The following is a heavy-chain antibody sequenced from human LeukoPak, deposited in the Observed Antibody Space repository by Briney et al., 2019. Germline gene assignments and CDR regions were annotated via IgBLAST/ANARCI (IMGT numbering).Heavy chain of an antibody. D-gene: IGHD5-12*01. CDR1: GGSISSGDYY. CDR3: ARRYSGYGNAFDI. Sequence: PSETLSLTCTVSGGSISSGDYYWSWIRQPPGKGLEWIGYMYYSGSTHYNPSPKSRVTVSGDTSKNQFSLKLYSVTAADAAVYYCARRYSGYGNAFDIWGQGTMVTVSS. V-gene: IGHV4-30-4*01. J-gene: IGHJ3*02. CDR2: MYYSGST.